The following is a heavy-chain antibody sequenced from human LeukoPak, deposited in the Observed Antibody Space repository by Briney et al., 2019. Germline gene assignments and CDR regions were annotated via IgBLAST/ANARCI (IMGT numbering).Heavy chain of an antibody. J-gene: IGHJ4*02. Sequence: GRSLRLSCAASGFTFDDYAMHWVRQAPGKGLEWVSVIYSGGSAYYADSVKGRFTISRDNSKNTLYLQMNSLRAEDTAVYYCAKVRGLAAAAPFDYWGQGTLVTVSS. CDR2: IYSGGSA. D-gene: IGHD6-13*01. CDR1: GFTFDDYA. CDR3: AKVRGLAAAAPFDY. V-gene: IGHV3-53*01.